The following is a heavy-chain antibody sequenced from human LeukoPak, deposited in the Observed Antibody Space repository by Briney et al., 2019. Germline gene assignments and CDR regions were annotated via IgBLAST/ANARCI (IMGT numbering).Heavy chain of an antibody. CDR3: AKGSITGTHFYYFYYMDV. D-gene: IGHD1-20*01. Sequence: PGGSLRLSCAASGVTFSSYGMSWVRQAPGKGLEWVSAISGSGSSTYYADSVKGRFTISRDNSKSTLYLQMNSLRAEDTAVYYCAKGSITGTHFYYFYYMDVWGKGTTVTISS. V-gene: IGHV3-23*01. CDR1: GVTFSSYG. CDR2: ISGSGSST. J-gene: IGHJ6*03.